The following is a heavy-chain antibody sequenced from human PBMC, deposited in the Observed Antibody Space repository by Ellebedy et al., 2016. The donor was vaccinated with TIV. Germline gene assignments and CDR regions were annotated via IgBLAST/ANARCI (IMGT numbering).Heavy chain of an antibody. D-gene: IGHD1-1*01. V-gene: IGHV3-23*01. CDR3: TKDGPNSRYNPDGMDA. Sequence: PGGSLRLSCAASGFTFSSYVMSWVRQAPGTGLEWVSAISESGDLPHYADSVYGRFTISSDNSRNTVYLQMNSLRAEDTAEYYCTKDGPNSRYNPDGMDAWGQGTTVTVSS. CDR1: GFTFSSYV. J-gene: IGHJ6*02. CDR2: ISESGDLP.